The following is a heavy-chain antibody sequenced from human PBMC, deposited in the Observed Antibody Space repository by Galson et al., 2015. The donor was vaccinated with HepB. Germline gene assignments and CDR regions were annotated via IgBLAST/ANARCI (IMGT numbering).Heavy chain of an antibody. D-gene: IGHD3-10*01. Sequence: SVKVSCKASGYTFTSYYMHWVRQAPGQGLGWMGIINPSGGSTSCAQKLQGRVTMTRDTSTSTVYMELSSLRSEDTAVYYCARDQEDIKQLLWFGDPNYYGMDVWGQGTTVTVSS. CDR2: INPSGGST. J-gene: IGHJ6*02. V-gene: IGHV1-46*04. CDR1: GYTFTSYY. CDR3: ARDQEDIKQLLWFGDPNYYGMDV.